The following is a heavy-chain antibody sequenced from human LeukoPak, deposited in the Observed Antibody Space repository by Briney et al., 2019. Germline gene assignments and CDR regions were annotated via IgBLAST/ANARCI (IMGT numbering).Heavy chain of an antibody. CDR3: ASPAAAGTPDYYYGMDV. Sequence: GGSLRLSCAASGFTFSIYAMSWVRQAPGKVLELVSYISSSGSTIYYADSVKGRFTISRDNAKNSLYLQMNSLRAEDTAVYYCASPAAAGTPDYYYGMDVWGHGTTVTVSS. CDR1: GFTFSIYA. V-gene: IGHV3-11*01. D-gene: IGHD6-13*01. CDR2: ISSSGSTI. J-gene: IGHJ6*02.